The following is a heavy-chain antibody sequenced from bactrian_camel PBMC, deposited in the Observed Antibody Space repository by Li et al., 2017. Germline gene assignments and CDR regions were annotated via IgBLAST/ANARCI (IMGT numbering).Heavy chain of an antibody. CDR1: GYTVTAYC. CDR3: AEGRGSRGEHCYSLNY. CDR2: TIVGTKIT. Sequence: HVQLVESGGGSVQAGGSLTLSCLASGYTVTAYCMGWFRQTPGKEREGVATIVGTKITSYADSVKGRFNISRDSAKNTVYLQMNNLQPEDTATYYCAEGRGSRGEHCYSLNYWGQGTQVTVS. J-gene: IGHJ4*01. V-gene: IGHV3S1*01. D-gene: IGHD6*01.